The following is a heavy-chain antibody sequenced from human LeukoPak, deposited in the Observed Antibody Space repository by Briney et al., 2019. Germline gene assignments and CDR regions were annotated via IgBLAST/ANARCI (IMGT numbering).Heavy chain of an antibody. J-gene: IGHJ4*02. Sequence: GGSLRLSCAASGFTFSNAWMNWVRQAPGKGLEWVGRIKSKTDGETTDYTAPVKGRFTISRDDTKNTLYLQMNSLKSEDTAMYYCTTRPYSSSSPDYWGQGTLVTVSS. CDR3: TTRPYSSSSPDY. CDR1: GFTFSNAW. CDR2: IKSKTDGETT. V-gene: IGHV3-15*01. D-gene: IGHD6-6*01.